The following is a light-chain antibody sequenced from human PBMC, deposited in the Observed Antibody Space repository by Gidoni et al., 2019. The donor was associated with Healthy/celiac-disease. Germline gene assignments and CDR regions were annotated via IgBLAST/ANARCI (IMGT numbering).Light chain of an antibody. CDR1: QSVNSRY. Sequence: EIVLTQSPATLSLSPGERATLACRASQSVNSRYLAWYQQKPGQAPRPLISGASSRATGIPYRFSGSGSETDFNLTISRLEHEDFEVYYCELYGGTFGQGTKLEIK. CDR3: ELYGGT. J-gene: IGKJ2*02. V-gene: IGKV3-20*01. CDR2: GAS.